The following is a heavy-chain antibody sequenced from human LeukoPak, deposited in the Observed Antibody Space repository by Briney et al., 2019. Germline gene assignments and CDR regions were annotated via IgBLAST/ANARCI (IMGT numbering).Heavy chain of an antibody. CDR3: ARDERLLSFLK. V-gene: IGHV3-23*01. D-gene: IGHD3-3*01. Sequence: PGGSLRLSCAASGFTFSSYGMSWVRQAPGKGLEWVSAISGSGGSTYYADSVKGRFTISRDNSKNTLYLQMNSPRAEDTAIYYCARDERLLSFLKWGQGTLVTVSS. J-gene: IGHJ4*02. CDR1: GFTFSSYG. CDR2: ISGSGGST.